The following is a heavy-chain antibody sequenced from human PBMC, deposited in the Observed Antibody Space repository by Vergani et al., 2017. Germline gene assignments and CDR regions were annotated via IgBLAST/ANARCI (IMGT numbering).Heavy chain of an antibody. Sequence: EVHLLESGGGLVQSGGSLRLSCVASGFTFTAHGLNWVRQAPGKGLEWVSGISGQNFRTHYADSVKGRFTISRDDSKNTVYFQMNSLTQDETAVFYCVRGGGTILGVPHDTFDIWGQGTMVTVSS. V-gene: IGHV3-23*01. D-gene: IGHD3-3*01. CDR3: VRGGGTILGVPHDTFDI. CDR2: ISGQNFRT. J-gene: IGHJ3*02. CDR1: GFTFTAHG.